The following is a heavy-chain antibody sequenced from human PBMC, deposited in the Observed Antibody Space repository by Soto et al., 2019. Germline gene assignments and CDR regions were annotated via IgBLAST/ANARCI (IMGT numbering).Heavy chain of an antibody. Sequence: SETLSLTCTVSGGSISDYYWSWIRQPPGKGLEWIGYIYYGWNTNYNPSLKSRVTISVDTSKNQFSLNLISVTAADTAVYYCARDREYYDSSGLYFDYWGQGTLVTVSS. J-gene: IGHJ4*02. V-gene: IGHV4-59*01. D-gene: IGHD3-22*01. CDR1: GGSISDYY. CDR2: IYYGWNT. CDR3: ARDREYYDSSGLYFDY.